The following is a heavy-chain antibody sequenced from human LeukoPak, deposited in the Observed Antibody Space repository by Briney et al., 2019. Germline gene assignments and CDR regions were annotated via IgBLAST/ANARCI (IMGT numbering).Heavy chain of an antibody. V-gene: IGHV3-23*01. CDR3: AEDLRLWLPQVPFDY. CDR1: GFTFSSYG. D-gene: IGHD6-19*01. CDR2: ISGSGGST. J-gene: IGHJ4*02. Sequence: GGSLRLSSAASGFTFSSYGMSWVRQAPGKGLEWVSAISGSGGSTYYADSVKGRFTISRDNSKNTLYLQMNSLRAEDTAVYYCAEDLRLWLPQVPFDYWGQGTLVTVSS.